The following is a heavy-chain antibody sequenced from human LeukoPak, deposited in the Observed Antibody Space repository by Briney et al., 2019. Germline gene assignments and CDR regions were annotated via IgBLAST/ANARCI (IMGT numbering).Heavy chain of an antibody. V-gene: IGHV4-34*01. CDR1: GGSFSGYY. CDR3: ARPTILLWFGHDAFDI. CDR2: INHSGST. Sequence: SGTLSLTCAVYGGSFSGYYWSWIRQPPGKGLEWIGEINHSGSTNYNPSLKSRVTISVDTSKNQFSLKLSSVTAADTAVYYCARPTILLWFGHDAFDIWGQGTMVTVSS. J-gene: IGHJ3*02. D-gene: IGHD3-10*01.